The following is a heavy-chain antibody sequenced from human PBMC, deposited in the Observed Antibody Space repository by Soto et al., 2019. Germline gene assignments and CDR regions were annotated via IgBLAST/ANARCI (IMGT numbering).Heavy chain of an antibody. CDR3: ARDRDSGNYNYFDY. D-gene: IGHD1-26*01. V-gene: IGHV3-30*03. CDR1: GFTFSIFG. J-gene: IGHJ4*02. CDR2: LSYDGSNK. Sequence: PGGSLRLSCAASGFTFSIFGMRWVRQAPGKGLEWVALLSYDGSNKYYADSVKGRFTISRDNSKNTLYLQMNSLRAEDTAVYYCARDRDSGNYNYFDYWGQGTLVTVSS.